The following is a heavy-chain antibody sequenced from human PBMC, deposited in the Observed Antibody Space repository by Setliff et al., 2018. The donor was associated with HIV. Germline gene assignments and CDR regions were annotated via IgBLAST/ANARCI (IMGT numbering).Heavy chain of an antibody. D-gene: IGHD2-21*02. J-gene: IGHJ5*02. V-gene: IGHV4-31*03. Sequence: TSETLAPTRPFPGDSIRSGVHYRNWIRQHPGKGLEWIGYIYYTGTTDYNPSLESRITISVDTSKNQLTLKMTSVTAADTAVYYCGRAVCGGDCYSRLNWFDPWGQGTLVTVSS. CDR1: GDSIRSGVHY. CDR2: IYYTGTT. CDR3: GRAVCGGDCYSRLNWFDP.